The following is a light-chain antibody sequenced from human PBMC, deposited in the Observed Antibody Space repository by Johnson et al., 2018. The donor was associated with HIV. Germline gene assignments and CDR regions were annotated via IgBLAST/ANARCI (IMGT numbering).Light chain of an antibody. Sequence: QSILTQPPSVSAAPGQKVTISCSGSSSNIGNNYVSWYQQLPGTAPKLLIYDNNKRPSGIPDRFSGSKSGTSATLGITGLQTGDEADYYCGTWDSMLSVSKGFGTGTKVTV. V-gene: IGLV1-51*01. J-gene: IGLJ1*01. CDR3: GTWDSMLSVSKG. CDR2: DNN. CDR1: SSNIGNNY.